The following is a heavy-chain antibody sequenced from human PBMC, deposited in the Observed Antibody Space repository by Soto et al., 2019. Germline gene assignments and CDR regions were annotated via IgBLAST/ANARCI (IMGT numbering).Heavy chain of an antibody. V-gene: IGHV3-66*01. J-gene: IGHJ4*02. CDR3: ASRRNPYGAYDY. D-gene: IGHD4-17*01. CDR1: GFTVSSNF. Sequence: EVQLVVSGGGLVQPGGSLRLSCAASGFTVSSNFMSWVRQAPGKGLEWVSIIYSDRSTYYADSVKGRFTISRDNSKNTLYLQMNGLSADDTAVYYCASRRNPYGAYDYWGQGTLVTVSS. CDR2: IYSDRST.